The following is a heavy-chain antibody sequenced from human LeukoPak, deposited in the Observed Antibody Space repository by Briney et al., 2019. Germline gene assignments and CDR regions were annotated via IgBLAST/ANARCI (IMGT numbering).Heavy chain of an antibody. V-gene: IGHV3-7*01. CDR2: IKHNGDEL. D-gene: IGHD3-16*01. CDR1: GSTFSSYW. CDR3: ARELRTFDS. J-gene: IGHJ4*02. Sequence: GGSLRLSCAASGSTFSSYWMTWVRQAPGKGLEWVANIKHNGDELNYVDSVEDRFTISRDNAKNSLYLHMTSLRAEDTAVYYCARELRTFDSWGQGTLVTVSS.